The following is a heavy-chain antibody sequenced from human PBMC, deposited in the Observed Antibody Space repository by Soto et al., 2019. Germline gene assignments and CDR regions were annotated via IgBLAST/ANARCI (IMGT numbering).Heavy chain of an antibody. J-gene: IGHJ4*02. CDR1: GGSISSSSYY. D-gene: IGHD2-8*01. Sequence: QLQLQESGPGLVKPSETLSLTCTVSGGSISSSSYYWGWIRQPPGKGLEWIGSIYYSGSTYYNPSLKSRVPISVDTPTNQFSLKLSSVTAADTAVYYCARQDAYCTNGVCRIDYWGQGTLVTVSS. V-gene: IGHV4-39*01. CDR3: ARQDAYCTNGVCRIDY. CDR2: IYYSGST.